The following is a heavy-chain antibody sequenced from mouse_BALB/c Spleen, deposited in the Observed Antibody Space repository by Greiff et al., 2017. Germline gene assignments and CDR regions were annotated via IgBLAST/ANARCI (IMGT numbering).Heavy chain of an antibody. J-gene: IGHJ3*01. CDR2: INPNNGGT. V-gene: IGHV1-18*01. CDR1: GYTFTDYN. D-gene: IGHD2-4*01. CDR3: ARGADYDGFAY. Sequence: VQLQQSGPELVKPGASVKIPCKASGYTFTDYNMDWVKQSHGKSLEWIGDINPNNGGTIYNQKFKGKATLTVDKSSSTAYMELRSLTSEDTAVYYCARGADYDGFAYWGQGTLVTVSA.